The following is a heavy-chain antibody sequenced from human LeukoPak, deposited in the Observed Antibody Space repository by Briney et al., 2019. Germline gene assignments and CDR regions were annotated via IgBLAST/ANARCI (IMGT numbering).Heavy chain of an antibody. J-gene: IGHJ6*02. CDR3: ARQLGSLYYYGMDV. CDR1: GFTFSSYS. CDR2: ISSSSSTI. V-gene: IGHV3-48*01. Sequence: GGSLRLSCAASGFTFSSYSMNWVRQAPGKGLEWVSYISSSSSTIYYADSVKGRFTISRDNAKNSLYLQMNSLRAEDTAAYYCARQLGSLYYYGMDVWGQGTTVTVSS. D-gene: IGHD7-27*01.